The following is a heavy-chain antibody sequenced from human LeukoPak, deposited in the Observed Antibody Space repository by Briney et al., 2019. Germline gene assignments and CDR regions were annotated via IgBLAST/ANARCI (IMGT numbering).Heavy chain of an antibody. CDR2: IRYHGSNK. CDR3: AKDMASRDDYSNLFDY. D-gene: IGHD4-11*01. V-gene: IGHV3-30*02. J-gene: IGHJ4*02. Sequence: PGGSLRLSCAASGFTVSSNYMSWVRQAPGKGLEWLTFIRYHGSNKYYADSVKGRFTISRDNSKSTLYLQMNSLRAEDTALYYCAKDMASRDDYSNLFDYWGQGTLVTVSS. CDR1: GFTVSSNY.